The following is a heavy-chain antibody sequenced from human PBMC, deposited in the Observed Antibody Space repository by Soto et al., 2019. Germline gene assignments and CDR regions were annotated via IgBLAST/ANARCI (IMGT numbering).Heavy chain of an antibody. D-gene: IGHD3-16*01. CDR1: GYTLTELS. CDR2: FDPEDGET. V-gene: IGHV1-24*01. J-gene: IGHJ5*02. Sequence: ASVKVSCKVSGYTLTELSMHWVRQAPGKGLEWMGGFDPEDGETIYAQKFQGRVTMTEDTSTDTAYMELSSLRSEDTAVYYCATSVPGYDWFDPWSQGTLVTVSS. CDR3: ATSVPGYDWFDP.